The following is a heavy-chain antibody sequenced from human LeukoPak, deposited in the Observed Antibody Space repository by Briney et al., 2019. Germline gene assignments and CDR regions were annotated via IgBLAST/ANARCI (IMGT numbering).Heavy chain of an antibody. V-gene: IGHV4-34*01. CDR1: GGSFSGYY. J-gene: IGHJ5*02. D-gene: IGHD6-13*01. CDR2: INHSGST. Sequence: SETLSLTCVVYGGSFSGYYWSWIRQPPGKGLEWIGEINHSGSTNYNPSLKSRVTISVDTSKNQFSLKLSSVTAADTAVYYCARAGIYSSSNWFDPWGQGTLVTVSS. CDR3: ARAGIYSSSNWFDP.